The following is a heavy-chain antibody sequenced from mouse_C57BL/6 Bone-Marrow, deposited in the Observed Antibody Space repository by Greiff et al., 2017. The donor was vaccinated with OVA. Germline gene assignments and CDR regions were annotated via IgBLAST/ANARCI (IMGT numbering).Heavy chain of an antibody. CDR3: AREPPTVVAHWYFDV. Sequence: EVKVVESEGGLVQPGSSMKLSCTASGFTFSDYYMAWVRQVPEKGLEWVANINYDGSSTYYLDSLKSRFIISRDNAKNILYLQMSSLKSEDTATYYCAREPPTVVAHWYFDVWGTGTTVTVSS. CDR1: GFTFSDYY. CDR2: INYDGSST. J-gene: IGHJ1*03. D-gene: IGHD1-1*01. V-gene: IGHV5-16*01.